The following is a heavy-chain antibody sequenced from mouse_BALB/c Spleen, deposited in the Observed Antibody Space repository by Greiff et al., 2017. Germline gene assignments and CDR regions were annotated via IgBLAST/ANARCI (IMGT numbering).Heavy chain of an antibody. CDR1: GFTFSSYG. J-gene: IGHJ1*01. Sequence: EVKLMESGGDLVKPGGSLKLSCAASGFTFSSYGMSWVRQTPDKRLEWVATISSGGSYTYYPESVKGRFTISRDNAKHTLYLQMSRLKSEETDMYYCARHGGRVTRYFDVWGAGTTVTVSS. V-gene: IGHV5-6*01. D-gene: IGHD2-2*01. CDR3: ARHGGRVTRYFDV. CDR2: ISSGGSYT.